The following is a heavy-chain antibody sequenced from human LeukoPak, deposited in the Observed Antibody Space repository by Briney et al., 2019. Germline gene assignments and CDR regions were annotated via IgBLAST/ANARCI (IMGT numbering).Heavy chain of an antibody. J-gene: IGHJ4*02. CDR1: GFTFSSYE. D-gene: IGHD6-25*01. CDR3: ARDTGYSSGWAPFDY. CDR2: IYSSGSTI. V-gene: IGHV3-48*03. Sequence: PGGSLRLSCAASGFTFSSYEMNWVRQAPGKGLEWVSYIYSSGSTIYYADAVNGRFTVSSDEPNISLYLQMNSLRAEGTAVCDCARDTGYSSGWAPFDYWGQGTLVTVSS.